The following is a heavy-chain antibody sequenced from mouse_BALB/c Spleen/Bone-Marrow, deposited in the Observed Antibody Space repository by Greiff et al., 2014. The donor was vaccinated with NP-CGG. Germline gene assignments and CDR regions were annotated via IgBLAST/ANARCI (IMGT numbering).Heavy chain of an antibody. V-gene: IGHV3-8*02. CDR3: TRNYYDA. Sequence: EVQLQQSGPSLVKPSQTLYLTCSVTGDSITSGYWNWIRKFPGNKLEYMGYINYSGNTYYNQSLISRISIIRDTSKNQYYLHLNSVTAEDAATYYCTRNYYDAWGQGATLTVSS. CDR2: INYSGNT. D-gene: IGHD1-1*01. J-gene: IGHJ2*01. CDR1: GDSITSGY.